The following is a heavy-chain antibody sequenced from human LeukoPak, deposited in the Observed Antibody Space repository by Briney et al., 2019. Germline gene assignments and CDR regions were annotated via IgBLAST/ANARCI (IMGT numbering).Heavy chain of an antibody. Sequence: ASVKVSCXASGHTFTGYYMHWVRQAPGQGLAWMGWINPNSGGTNYAQKFQGRVTMTRDTSISTAYMELSRLRSDDTAVYYCARVPLWFGEFGFDPWGQGTLVTVSS. J-gene: IGHJ5*02. CDR2: INPNSGGT. V-gene: IGHV1-2*02. CDR3: ARVPLWFGEFGFDP. D-gene: IGHD3-10*01. CDR1: GHTFTGYY.